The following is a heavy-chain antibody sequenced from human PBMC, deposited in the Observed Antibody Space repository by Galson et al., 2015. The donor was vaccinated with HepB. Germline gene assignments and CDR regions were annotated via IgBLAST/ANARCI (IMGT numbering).Heavy chain of an antibody. J-gene: IGHJ4*02. CDR1: GFTFNTYA. CDR3: ARKFYYGSGPFYDLFDY. D-gene: IGHD3-10*01. V-gene: IGHV3-23*01. Sequence: SLRLSCAASGFTFNTYAMSWVRQAPGKGLEWVSAISGSGGSTSYADSVKGRFTISRDNSKNTLYLQMNSLRAEDTAVYYCARKFYYGSGPFYDLFDYLGQGTLVTVSS. CDR2: ISGSGGST.